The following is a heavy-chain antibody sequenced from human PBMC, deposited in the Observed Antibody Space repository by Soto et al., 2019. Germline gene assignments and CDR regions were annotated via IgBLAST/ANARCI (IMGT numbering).Heavy chain of an antibody. CDR2: IIPILGIA. CDR1: GGTFSSYT. V-gene: IGHV1-69*08. Sequence: QVQLVQSGAEVKKPGASVKVSCKASGGTFSSYTISWVRQAHVQGLEWMGRIIPILGIANYAQKFQGRVTINEDKSTSTAYMELSSLRSEDTAVYYCARDRGGSSWSHNYYYYMDVWGKGTTVTVSS. D-gene: IGHD6-13*01. CDR3: ARDRGGSSWSHNYYYYMDV. J-gene: IGHJ6*03.